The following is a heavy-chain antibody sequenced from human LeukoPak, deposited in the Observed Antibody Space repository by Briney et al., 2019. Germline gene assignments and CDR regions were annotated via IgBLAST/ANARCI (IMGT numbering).Heavy chain of an antibody. CDR1: GGSISSYY. Sequence: PLETLSLTCTVSGGSISSYYWGWIRQPAGKGLEWIGRIYASGSTNYNPSLKSRVTMSVDTSKNQFSLKVNSVTAADTAVYYCARDRNWRPDYWGQGTLVTVSS. CDR3: ARDRNWRPDY. D-gene: IGHD1-1*01. J-gene: IGHJ4*02. CDR2: IYASGST. V-gene: IGHV4-4*07.